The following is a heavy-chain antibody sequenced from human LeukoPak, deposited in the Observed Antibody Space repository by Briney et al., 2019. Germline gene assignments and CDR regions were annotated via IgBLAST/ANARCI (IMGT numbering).Heavy chain of an antibody. V-gene: IGHV3-23*01. J-gene: IGHJ4*02. Sequence: GGSLRLSCAASGFTFNSYAMSWVRQAPGKGLEWVSAITGSGGNTYYADSVKGRFTISRDNSKNTLYLQMNSLRVEDTAVYYCAKRIPVASSWCYFVYWGQGTLVTVSS. CDR1: GFTFNSYA. CDR2: ITGSGGNT. CDR3: AKRIPVASSWCYFVY. D-gene: IGHD6-13*01.